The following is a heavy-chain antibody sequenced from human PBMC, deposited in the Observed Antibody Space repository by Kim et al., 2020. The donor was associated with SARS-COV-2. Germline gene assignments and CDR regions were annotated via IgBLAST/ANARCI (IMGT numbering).Heavy chain of an antibody. CDR3: ARGAYYGSGSYYLTSAY. D-gene: IGHD3-10*01. J-gene: IGHJ4*02. CDR2: ISSISSYI. Sequence: GGSLRLSCAASGFTFSSYSMNWVRQAPGKGLEWVSSISSISSYIYYADSVKGRFTISRDNAKNSLYLQMNSLRAEDTAVYYCARGAYYGSGSYYLTSAYWGQGTLVTVSS. CDR1: GFTFSSYS. V-gene: IGHV3-21*01.